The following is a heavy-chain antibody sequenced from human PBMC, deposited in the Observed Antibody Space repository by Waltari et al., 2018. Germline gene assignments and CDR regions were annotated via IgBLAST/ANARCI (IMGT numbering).Heavy chain of an antibody. V-gene: IGHV4-39*02. CDR2: IHHTGSI. CDR1: AGSISSTTDP. D-gene: IGHD6-6*01. Sequence: QLQLQESGPGLLRPSETLSLTCTAAAGSISSTTDPWGWIRQPPGKGREWIGRIHHTGSIYYTPSVKTRVTISADTSRQHLSLKRRSVTAADTALYYCARSVAARRINWFDPWGQGTLVTVSS. J-gene: IGHJ5*02. CDR3: ARSVAARRINWFDP.